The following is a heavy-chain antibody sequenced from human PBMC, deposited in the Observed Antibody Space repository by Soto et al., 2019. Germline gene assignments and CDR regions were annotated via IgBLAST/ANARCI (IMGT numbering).Heavy chain of an antibody. CDR3: ARGHVGSNVGVPTLTDENWFDP. CDR1: GYTFTSYY. D-gene: IGHD3-9*01. V-gene: IGHV1-46*03. Sequence: ASVKVSCQASGYTFTSYYMHWVRQAPGQGLEWMGIINPSGGSTSYAQKFQGRVTMTRDTSTSTVYMELSSLRSEDTAVYYCARGHVGSNVGVPTLTDENWFDPWGQGTLVTVSS. CDR2: INPSGGST. J-gene: IGHJ5*02.